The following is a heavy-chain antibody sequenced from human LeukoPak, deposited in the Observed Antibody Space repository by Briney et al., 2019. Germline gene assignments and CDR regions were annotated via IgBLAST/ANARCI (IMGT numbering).Heavy chain of an antibody. CDR3: AKDSFRGDYGDAVWDY. Sequence: PGGTLRLSCAASGFTFSSYGMSWVRQAPGKGLEWVSAISGSAGSTDYANSVKGRFTITRDNSKNTLYLQMNSLRAEDTAVYYCAKDSFRGDYGDAVWDYWGQGTLVTVSS. CDR1: GFTFSSYG. D-gene: IGHD4-17*01. J-gene: IGHJ4*02. CDR2: ISGSAGST. V-gene: IGHV3-23*01.